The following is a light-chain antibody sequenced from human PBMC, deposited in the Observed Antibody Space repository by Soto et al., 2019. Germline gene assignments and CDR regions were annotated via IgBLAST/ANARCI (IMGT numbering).Light chain of an antibody. CDR1: QSVASH. J-gene: IGKJ5*01. CDR2: GAS. V-gene: IGKV3-15*01. CDR3: HQYNDWPSIT. Sequence: EIVMTQSPATLSVSPGESATLSCRASQSVASHLAWYQQKPGQAPRLLIFGASVRATGIPDRFSGSGSGTEFVLTIDRLQSEDFAVYYCHQYNDWPSITFGQGTRLEIK.